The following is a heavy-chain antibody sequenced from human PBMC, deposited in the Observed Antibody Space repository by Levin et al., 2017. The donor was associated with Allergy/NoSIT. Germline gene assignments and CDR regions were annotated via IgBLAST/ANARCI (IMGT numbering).Heavy chain of an antibody. CDR2: INHSGGNT. V-gene: IGHV1-46*01. CDR1: GYTFTNYY. D-gene: IGHD3-9*01. CDR3: ASRADALVTPLFDF. J-gene: IGHJ4*02. Sequence: GESLKISCKAYGYTFTNYYLHWVRQAPGQGLEWMGMINHSGGNTRYAQKFQGGVTMTRDTSTSTIYMELSSLRSEDTAVYYCASRADALVTPLFDFWGQGTPVTVSS.